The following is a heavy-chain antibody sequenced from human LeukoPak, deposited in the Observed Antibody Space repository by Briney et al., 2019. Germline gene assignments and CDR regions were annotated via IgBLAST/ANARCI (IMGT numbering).Heavy chain of an antibody. CDR1: GGSFSGFY. CDR2: INHRGST. V-gene: IGHV4-34*01. D-gene: IGHD6-13*01. CDR3: ARKFRGKEIAARYYYYHTDV. Sequence: SDTVSLICAVWGGSFSGFYWSWIRQPPGRGREWIGEINHRGSTSYNPPLKSRVTISVDTTKNQFSLKLSSVTAADTAVYYCARKFRGKEIAARYYYYHTDVWGKGTTVTVSS. J-gene: IGHJ6*03.